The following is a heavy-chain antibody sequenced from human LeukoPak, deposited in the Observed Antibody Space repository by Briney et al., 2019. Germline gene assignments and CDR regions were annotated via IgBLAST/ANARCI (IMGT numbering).Heavy chain of an antibody. CDR1: GFTVSSNY. CDR2: IYSGGST. V-gene: IGHV3-66*02. CDR3: ARNSGSPRSFDY. Sequence: GGSLRLSCAASGFTVSSNYVSWVRQAPGKGLEWVSVIYSGGSTYYADSVKGRFTISRDNSKNTLYLQMNSLRAEDTAVYYCARNSGSPRSFDYWGQGTLVTVSS. D-gene: IGHD3-10*01. J-gene: IGHJ4*02.